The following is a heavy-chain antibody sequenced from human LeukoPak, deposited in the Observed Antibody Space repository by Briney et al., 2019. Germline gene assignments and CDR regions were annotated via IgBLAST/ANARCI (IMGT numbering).Heavy chain of an antibody. CDR1: GFTFSSYE. V-gene: IGHV3-48*03. D-gene: IGHD5-18*01. CDR3: AKEDTAMVRSPFGVDY. Sequence: GGSLRLSCAASGFTFSSYEMNWVRQAPGKGLEWVSYISSSGSTIYYADSVKGRFTISRDNAKNSLYLQMNSLRAEDTAVYYCAKEDTAMVRSPFGVDYWGQGTLVTVSS. J-gene: IGHJ4*02. CDR2: ISSSGSTI.